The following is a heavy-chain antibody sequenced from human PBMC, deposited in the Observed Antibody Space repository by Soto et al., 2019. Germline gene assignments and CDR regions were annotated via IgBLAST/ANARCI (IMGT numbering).Heavy chain of an antibody. D-gene: IGHD1-26*01. V-gene: IGHV3-15*01. CDR3: NSLYYCP. CDR2: IKSKADGGTT. CDR1: EFTFANAG. Sequence: GGALRVSCAASEFTFANAGISWVRQAPWKGLEWVGRIKSKADGGTTDYAAPVKGRFTISRDESQKKLYLQMNSLKNEDPAVYYCNSLYYCPWDQGTLVTVSS. J-gene: IGHJ5*02.